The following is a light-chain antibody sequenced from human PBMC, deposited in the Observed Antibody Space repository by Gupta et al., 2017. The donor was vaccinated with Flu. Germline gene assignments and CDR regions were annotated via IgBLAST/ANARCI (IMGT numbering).Light chain of an antibody. V-gene: IGKV3-15*01. CDR3: KHSWGT. CDR2: SVS. Sequence: VVMTQSPATLSVSPGERATLSCRASQTITSNLAWYQQRPGQTPRLLIYSVSSRATGVTARLIGRGSGTEFTLTSARLQSEAFAIDFFKHSWGTLGKGTRVE. J-gene: IGKJ1*01. CDR1: QTITSN.